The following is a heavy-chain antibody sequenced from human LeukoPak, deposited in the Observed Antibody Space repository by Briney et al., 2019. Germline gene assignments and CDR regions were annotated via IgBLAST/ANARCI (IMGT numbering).Heavy chain of an antibody. V-gene: IGHV1-2*04. CDR1: GYTFTGYY. CDR3: ARGRSGADLSRFDP. Sequence: ASVNVSCKASGYTFTGYYMHWVRQAPGQGLEWMGWINPNSGGTNYAQKFQGWVTMTRDTSISTAYMELSRLRSDDTAVYYCARGRSGADLSRFDPWGQGTLVTVSS. D-gene: IGHD2-15*01. CDR2: INPNSGGT. J-gene: IGHJ5*02.